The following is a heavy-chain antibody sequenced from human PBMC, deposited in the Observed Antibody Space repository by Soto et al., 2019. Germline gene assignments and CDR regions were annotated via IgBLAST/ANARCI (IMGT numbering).Heavy chain of an antibody. J-gene: IGHJ4*02. CDR1: GYTFTSYA. Sequence: QVQLVQSGAEVKKPGASVKVSCKASGYTFTSYAMHWVRQAPGQRLEWMGWINAGNGNTKYSQKFQDRVTITRGTSESTAYMELSSLSSEDTSVYYCERSGGYYYVDYWGQGTLVTVSS. V-gene: IGHV1-3*01. CDR2: INAGNGNT. D-gene: IGHD3-22*01. CDR3: ERSGGYYYVDY.